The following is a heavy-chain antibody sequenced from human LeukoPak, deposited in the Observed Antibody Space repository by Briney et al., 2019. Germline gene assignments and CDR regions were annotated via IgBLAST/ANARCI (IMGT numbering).Heavy chain of an antibody. CDR1: GGSISSGGYY. D-gene: IGHD3-10*01. Sequence: PSQTLSLTCTVSGGSISSGGYYWSWTRQHPGKGLEWIGYIYYSGSTYYNPSLKSRVTISVDTSKNQFSLKLSSVTAADTAVYYCARVYNEFGELLGYFDYWGQGTLVTVSS. CDR2: IYYSGST. CDR3: ARVYNEFGELLGYFDY. V-gene: IGHV4-31*03. J-gene: IGHJ4*02.